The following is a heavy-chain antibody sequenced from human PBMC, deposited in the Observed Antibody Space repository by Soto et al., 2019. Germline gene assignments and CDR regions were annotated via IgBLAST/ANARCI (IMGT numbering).Heavy chain of an antibody. Sequence: GGSLRLSCAVSGFIFSNYAMSWVRQAPGKGLEWVSAISGSGGSTYYADSVKGRFTISRDNSKNTLYLQMNSLRAEDTAVYYCAKDKGRTVAPFDYWGQGTLVTVSS. CDR1: GFIFSNYA. CDR3: AKDKGRTVAPFDY. J-gene: IGHJ4*02. D-gene: IGHD6-19*01. V-gene: IGHV3-23*01. CDR2: ISGSGGST.